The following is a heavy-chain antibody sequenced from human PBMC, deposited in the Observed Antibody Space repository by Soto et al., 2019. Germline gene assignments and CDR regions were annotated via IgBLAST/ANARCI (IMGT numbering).Heavy chain of an antibody. CDR2: ISGTGGNT. Sequence: PGGSLRLSCAASGFTFSSYAMTWVRQAPGKGLEWVSTISGTGGNTYYADSVKGRFTISRDNSKNTVYLQMNSLRAEDTAVYYCVKAVYLLHFDYWGQGTLVTVSS. CDR1: GFTFSSYA. J-gene: IGHJ4*02. D-gene: IGHD1-20*01. V-gene: IGHV3-23*01. CDR3: VKAVYLLHFDY.